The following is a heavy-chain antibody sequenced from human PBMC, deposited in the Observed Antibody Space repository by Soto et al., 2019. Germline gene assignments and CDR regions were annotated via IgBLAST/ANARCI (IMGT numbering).Heavy chain of an antibody. CDR2: IYPGDSDT. V-gene: IGHV5-51*03. CDR3: ATGGGSMVHFDY. D-gene: IGHD2-15*01. J-gene: IGHJ4*02. Sequence: GESLKISCKASGYSFINYWIGWVRQMPGKGLEWMGIIYPGDSDTTYSPSFQGQVTISADKSFNTAYLQWSSLKASDTAMYYCATGGGSMVHFDYWSQGTLVTVSS. CDR1: GYSFINYW.